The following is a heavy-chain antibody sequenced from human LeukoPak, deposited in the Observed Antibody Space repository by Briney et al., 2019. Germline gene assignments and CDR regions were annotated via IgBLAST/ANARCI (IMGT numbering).Heavy chain of an antibody. V-gene: IGHV3-21*01. CDR2: ISSSSSYI. D-gene: IGHD3-3*01. CDR3: ARDGGYDFWSGYYGGYFDH. CDR1: GFTFSSYS. Sequence: GGSLRLSCAASGFTFSSYSMNWVRQAPGKGLEWVSSISSSSSYIYYADSVKGRFTISRDNAKNSLYLQMNSLRAEDTAVYYCARDGGYDFWSGYYGGYFDHWGQGTLVTVSS. J-gene: IGHJ4*02.